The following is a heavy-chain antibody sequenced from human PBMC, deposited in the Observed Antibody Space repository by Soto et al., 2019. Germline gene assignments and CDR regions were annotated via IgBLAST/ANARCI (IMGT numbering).Heavy chain of an antibody. CDR3: ARTSGWYPKYYFDY. J-gene: IGHJ4*02. Sequence: PSETLSLTCTVSGGSVSSGSYYWSWIRQPPGKGLEWIGYIYYSGSTNYNPSLKSRVTISVDTSKNQFSLKVSSVTAADTAAYYCARTSGWYPKYYFDYWGQGALVTVSS. CDR1: GGSVSSGSYY. D-gene: IGHD6-19*01. V-gene: IGHV4-61*01. CDR2: IYYSGST.